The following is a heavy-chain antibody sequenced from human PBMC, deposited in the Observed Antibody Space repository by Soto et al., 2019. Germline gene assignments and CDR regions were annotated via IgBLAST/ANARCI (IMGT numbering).Heavy chain of an antibody. D-gene: IGHD6-13*01. CDR1: GFTFSSYA. J-gene: IGHJ5*02. CDR2: ISGSGGST. CDR3: AKGPIAAAVENWFDP. V-gene: IGHV3-23*01. Sequence: GGSLKLSCAASGFTFSSYAMSWVRQAPGKGLEWVSAISGSGGSTYYADSVKGRFTISRDNSKNTLYLQMNSLRAEDTAVYYCAKGPIAAAVENWFDPWGQGTLVTVSS.